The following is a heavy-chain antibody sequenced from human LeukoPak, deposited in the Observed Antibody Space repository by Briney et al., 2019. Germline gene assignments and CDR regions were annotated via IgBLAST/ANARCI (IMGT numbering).Heavy chain of an antibody. J-gene: IGHJ6*02. Sequence: SETLSLTCAVYGGSFSGYYWSWIRQPPGKGLEWIGEINHSGSTNYNPSLKSRVTISVDTSKNQFSLKLSSVTAADTAVYYCARVLTHYYYGMDVWGQGTTVTVSS. CDR3: ARVLTHYYYGMDV. D-gene: IGHD2-8*01. CDR2: INHSGST. V-gene: IGHV4-34*01. CDR1: GGSFSGYY.